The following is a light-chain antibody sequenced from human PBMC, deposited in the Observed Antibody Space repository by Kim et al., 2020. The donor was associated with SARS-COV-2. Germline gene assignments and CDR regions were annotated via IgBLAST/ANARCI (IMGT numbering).Light chain of an antibody. J-gene: IGKJ5*01. CDR1: QRISTY. V-gene: IGKV1-39*01. CDR2: ATS. CDR3: QQHNTNPLT. Sequence: DIQMTQSPPSLSASVGDRVTITCRASQRISTYFSWYQQKPGRAPELLIYATSSLQDGVPSRFSGSGSGTEFTLTISNLQPEDFATYFCQQHNTNPLTFGQGTQVEIK.